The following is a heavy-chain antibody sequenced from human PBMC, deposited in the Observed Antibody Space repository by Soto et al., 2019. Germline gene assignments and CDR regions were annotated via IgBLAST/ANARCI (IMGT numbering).Heavy chain of an antibody. V-gene: IGHV4-30-2*01. D-gene: IGHD6-6*01. CDR1: GGSITSGSSS. CDR3: ARHAYTSSSSYFDP. CDR2: IYHSGST. Sequence: SETLSLTCAVSGGSITSGSSSWSWIRQPPGKGLEWIGYIYHSGSTYYNASLESRVTILVDRSKNQVSLKLSSVTAADTAVYFCARHAYTSSSSYFDPWGQGTLVTVSS. J-gene: IGHJ5*02.